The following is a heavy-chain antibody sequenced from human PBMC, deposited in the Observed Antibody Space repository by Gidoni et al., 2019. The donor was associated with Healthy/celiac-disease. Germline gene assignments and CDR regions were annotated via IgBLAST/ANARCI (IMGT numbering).Heavy chain of an antibody. CDR1: GFTFSSYA. J-gene: IGHJ5*02. V-gene: IGHV3-30-3*01. D-gene: IGHD6-6*01. CDR3: ARTARPRFVWYWFDP. Sequence: QVQLVESGGGVVQPGRSLRLSCAASGFTFSSYAMHWVRQAPGKGLEWVAVISYDGSNKYYADSVKGRFTISRDNSKNTLYLQMNSLRAEDTAVYYCARTARPRFVWYWFDPWGQGTLVTVSS. CDR2: ISYDGSNK.